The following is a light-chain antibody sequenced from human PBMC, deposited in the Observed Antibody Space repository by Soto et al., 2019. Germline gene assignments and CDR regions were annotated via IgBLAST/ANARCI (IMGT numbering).Light chain of an antibody. CDR2: EVT. CDR3: SSYTTTFTQV. Sequence: QSALTQPASVSGSPGQSITISCTGTSSDIGHYNYVSWYQQHPGKVPKLMISEVTNRPSGFSDRFSGSKSGNTASLTISGLQAEDEADYYCSSYTTTFTQVFGTGTKLTVL. V-gene: IGLV2-14*01. CDR1: SSDIGHYNY. J-gene: IGLJ1*01.